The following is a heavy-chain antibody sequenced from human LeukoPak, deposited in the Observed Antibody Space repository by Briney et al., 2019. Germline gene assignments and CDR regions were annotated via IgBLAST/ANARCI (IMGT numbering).Heavy chain of an antibody. V-gene: IGHV3-48*02. CDR2: IRTTAEGAKYA. D-gene: IGHD3-9*01. Sequence: HPGGSLRLSCAASRFTFSNAWMNWVRQAPGKGLEWISNIRTTAEGAKYAYYADSVKGRVTISRDDGKNTLYLHMNSLRDDDTAVYYCATDQRYAFDYWGQGILVTVSS. J-gene: IGHJ4*02. CDR1: RFTFSNAW. CDR3: ATDQRYAFDY.